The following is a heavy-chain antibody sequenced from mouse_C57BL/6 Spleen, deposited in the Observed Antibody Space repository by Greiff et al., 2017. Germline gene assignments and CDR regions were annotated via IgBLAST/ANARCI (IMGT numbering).Heavy chain of an antibody. CDR2: IYPGSGNT. V-gene: IGHV1-76*01. CDR3: ARWFYYGNPVYFDY. Sequence: LVESGAELVRPGASVKLSCKASGYTFTDYYINWVKQRPGQGLEWIARIYPGSGNTYYNEKFKGKATLTAEKSSSTAYMQLSSLTSEDSAVYFCARWFYYGNPVYFDYWGQGTTLTVSS. D-gene: IGHD2-1*01. J-gene: IGHJ2*01. CDR1: GYTFTDYY.